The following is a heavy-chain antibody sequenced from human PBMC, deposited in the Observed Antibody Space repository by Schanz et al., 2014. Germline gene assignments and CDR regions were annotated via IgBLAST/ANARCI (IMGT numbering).Heavy chain of an antibody. Sequence: EVQLLESGGGLVQPGGSLRLSCAASGITFSSHSFNWVRQAPGKGLEWISYITYNGGTIYYADSVKGRFTISRDNAKNSLYLEMNSLRAEDTAVYYCAKTPREYCNYDNCPNWFDSWGQGTLVTVSS. CDR1: GITFSSHS. V-gene: IGHV3-48*01. D-gene: IGHD2-15*01. CDR3: AKTPREYCNYDNCPNWFDS. J-gene: IGHJ5*01. CDR2: ITYNGGTI.